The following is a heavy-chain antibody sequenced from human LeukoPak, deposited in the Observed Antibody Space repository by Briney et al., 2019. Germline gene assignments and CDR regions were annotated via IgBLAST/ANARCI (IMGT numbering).Heavy chain of an antibody. V-gene: IGHV4-59*11. Sequence: SETLSLTCTVSGGSISSHYWSWIRQPPGKGLEWIGYIYYTGSTKYNPSLNSRVTMSIDTSKTQFSLMLSSAAAADTAVYYCARDDSGSYPYAFDIWGQGTLVTVSS. CDR2: IYYTGST. CDR3: ARDDSGSYPYAFDI. D-gene: IGHD1-26*01. J-gene: IGHJ3*02. CDR1: GGSISSHY.